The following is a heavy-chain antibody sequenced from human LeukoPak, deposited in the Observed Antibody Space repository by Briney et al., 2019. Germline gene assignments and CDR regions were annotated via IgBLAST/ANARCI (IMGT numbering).Heavy chain of an antibody. CDR1: GGSISSYY. CDR2: IYYSGST. D-gene: IGHD4-17*01. Sequence: SETLSLTCTVSGGSISSYYWSWIRQPPGKGLEWIGYIYYSGSTNYNPSLKSRVTISVDTSKNQFSLKLSSVTAADTAVYYCARDYGDYVGSWFDPWGQGTLVTVSS. V-gene: IGHV4-59*12. J-gene: IGHJ5*02. CDR3: ARDYGDYVGSWFDP.